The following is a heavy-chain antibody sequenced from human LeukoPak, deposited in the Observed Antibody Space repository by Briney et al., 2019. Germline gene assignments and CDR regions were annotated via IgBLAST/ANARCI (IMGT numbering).Heavy chain of an antibody. CDR1: GFTFSSYS. J-gene: IGHJ5*02. CDR2: ISSSSSYI. Sequence: GRSLRLSCAASGFTFSSYSMNWVRQAPGKGLEWVSSISSSSSYIYYADSVKGRFTISGDNAKNSLYLQMNSLRAEDTAVYYCARDPMGLAPVSFDPWGQGTLVTVSS. D-gene: IGHD3-10*01. CDR3: ARDPMGLAPVSFDP. V-gene: IGHV3-21*01.